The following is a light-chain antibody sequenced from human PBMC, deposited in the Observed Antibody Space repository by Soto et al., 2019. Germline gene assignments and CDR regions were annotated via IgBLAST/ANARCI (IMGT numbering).Light chain of an antibody. Sequence: ALTQPASVSGSPGQSITISCTGTSSDVGSYNIVSWYQQHPGKAPKLMIYEVSKRPSGVSNRFSGSKSGNTASLTISGLQAEDEADYYCCSYAGSSTYVFGTGTKVTVL. V-gene: IGLV2-23*02. CDR1: SSDVGSYNI. CDR2: EVS. J-gene: IGLJ1*01. CDR3: CSYAGSSTYV.